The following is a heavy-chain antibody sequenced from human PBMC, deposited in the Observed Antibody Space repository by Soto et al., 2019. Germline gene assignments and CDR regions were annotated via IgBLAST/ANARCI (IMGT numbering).Heavy chain of an antibody. CDR1: GYTSTGYL. CDR2: INPNSGGT. D-gene: IGHD3-22*01. Sequence: ASVKGSCQPFGYTSTGYLMHWVRNDPEQGLEWMGWINPNSGGTNYAQKFQGWVTMTRDTSISTAYMELSRLRSDDTAVYYCARGGYYDSSGYNLDYWGQGTLVTVSS. J-gene: IGHJ4*02. CDR3: ARGGYYDSSGYNLDY. V-gene: IGHV1-2*04.